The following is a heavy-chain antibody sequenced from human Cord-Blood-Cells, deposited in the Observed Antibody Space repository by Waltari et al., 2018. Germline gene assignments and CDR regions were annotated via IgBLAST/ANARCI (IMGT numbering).Heavy chain of an antibody. CDR3: ARWITGTTDGMDV. Sequence: QVQLQQWGAGLLKPSETLHLTRAVSGGSFSGYYWRWIRQPPGQGLEWIGEINHSGSTNYNPSLKSRVTISVDTSKNQFSLKLSSVTAADTAVYYCARWITGTTDGMDVWGQGTTVTVSS. CDR1: GGSFSGYY. J-gene: IGHJ6*02. V-gene: IGHV4-34*01. D-gene: IGHD1-7*01. CDR2: INHSGST.